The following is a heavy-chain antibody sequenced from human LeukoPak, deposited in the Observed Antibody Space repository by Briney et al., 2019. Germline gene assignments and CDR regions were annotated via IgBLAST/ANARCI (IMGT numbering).Heavy chain of an antibody. CDR1: GGSISSSNW. CDR2: IYHSGST. J-gene: IGHJ4*02. Sequence: KPSETLSLTCAVSGGSISSSNWWSWVRQPPGKGLEWIGEIYHSGSTNYNPSLKSRVTISVDKSKNQFSLKLSSVTAADTAVYYCARQYYYDSSGYYYLDYWGQGTLVTVSS. V-gene: IGHV4-4*02. CDR3: ARQYYYDSSGYYYLDY. D-gene: IGHD3-22*01.